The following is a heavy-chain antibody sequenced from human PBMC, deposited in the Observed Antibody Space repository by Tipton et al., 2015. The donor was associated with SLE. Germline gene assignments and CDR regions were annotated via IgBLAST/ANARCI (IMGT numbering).Heavy chain of an antibody. CDR3: AVNWGRGLG. J-gene: IGHJ4*02. CDR2: IEQDGSEK. D-gene: IGHD7-27*01. Sequence: SLRLSCAASGFTFSSYWMSWVRQAPGKGLEWVTNIEQDGSEKYYVDSVEGRFTISRDNAENSLYLQMNSLRAEDTAVYYCAVNWGRGLGWGQGTLVTVSS. V-gene: IGHV3-7*01. CDR1: GFTFSSYW.